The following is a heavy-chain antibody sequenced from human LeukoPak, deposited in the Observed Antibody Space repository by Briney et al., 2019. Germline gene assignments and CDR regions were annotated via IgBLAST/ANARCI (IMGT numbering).Heavy chain of an antibody. CDR2: IYPGDSDT. D-gene: IGHD3-22*01. CDR3: ARLGGDDYYDSSGYYYFDY. CDR1: GYSFPSYW. J-gene: IGHJ4*02. V-gene: IGHV5-51*01. Sequence: GESLKISCKGSGYSFPSYWIGWVRQMPGKGLEWMGIIYPGDSDTRYSPSFQGQVTISADKSISTAYLQWSSLKASDTAMYYCARLGGDDYYDSSGYYYFDYWGQGTLVTVSS.